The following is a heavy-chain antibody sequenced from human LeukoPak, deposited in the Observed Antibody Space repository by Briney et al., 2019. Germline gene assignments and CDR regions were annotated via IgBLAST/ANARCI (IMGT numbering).Heavy chain of an antibody. D-gene: IGHD2-15*01. Sequence: GGSLRLSCAASGFTVSSNYMSWVRQAPGKGLQWVSVIYSDGSKYYADSVKGRFTISRDNSKNTLYLQMNSLRAEDTAVYYCAKDSPFDYWSQGTLVTVSS. CDR2: IYSDGSK. J-gene: IGHJ4*02. CDR3: AKDSPFDY. CDR1: GFTVSSNY. V-gene: IGHV3-53*01.